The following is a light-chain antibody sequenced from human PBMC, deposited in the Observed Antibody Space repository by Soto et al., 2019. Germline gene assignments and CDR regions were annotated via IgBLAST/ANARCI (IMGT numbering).Light chain of an antibody. CDR1: QSINTW. CDR2: EAS. CDR3: QQYNNYSRT. V-gene: IGKV1-5*01. J-gene: IGKJ1*01. Sequence: DMQLTQSPSSLSASVGDRVTITCRASQSINTWLAWYRQKPGKAPNLLIYEASSLESGVPSRFSGSGSGTEFTLTISSLQPGDFATYYCQQYNNYSRTFGQGTKVDIK.